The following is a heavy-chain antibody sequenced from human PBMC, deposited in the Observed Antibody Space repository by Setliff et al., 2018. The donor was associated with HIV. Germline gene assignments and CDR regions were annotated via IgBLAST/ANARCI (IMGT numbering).Heavy chain of an antibody. V-gene: IGHV4-38-2*01. D-gene: IGHD6-19*01. CDR3: ARRNSGWYDAFDI. Sequence: SETLSLTCAVSGSSISNGYYWGWIRQPPGKGLEWIGSIYHSESTYYNPSLKSRVTISVDTSKNQFSLKLSSVTAADTAVYHCARRNSGWYDAFDIWGQGTMVTVSS. J-gene: IGHJ3*02. CDR2: IYHSEST. CDR1: GSSISNGYY.